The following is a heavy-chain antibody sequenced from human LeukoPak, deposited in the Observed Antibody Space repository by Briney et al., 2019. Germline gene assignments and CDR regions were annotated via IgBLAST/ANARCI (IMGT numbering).Heavy chain of an antibody. CDR1: GFTFSSYW. Sequence: GGSLRLSCAASGFTFSSYWMSWVRQAPGKGLEWVANIKQDGSEKYYVDSVKGRFTISRDNAKNTLNLQMNSLRAEDTAVYYCARDLGQYYDTSDNWFDPWGQGTPVTVSS. V-gene: IGHV3-7*01. J-gene: IGHJ5*02. CDR3: ARDLGQYYDTSDNWFDP. CDR2: IKQDGSEK. D-gene: IGHD3-22*01.